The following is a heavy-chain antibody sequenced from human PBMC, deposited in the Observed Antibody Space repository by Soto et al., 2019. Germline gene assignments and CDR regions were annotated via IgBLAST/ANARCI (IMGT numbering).Heavy chain of an antibody. CDR3: ARGNPGGQY. CDR2: ISVYNGNT. Sequence: QVQLVQSGPEMRKPGASVKVSCEASGYNFLAYGISWVRQAPGQGLEWMGWISVYNGNTEYAQKFLGRVTMTSDTSTNTAYMELTGLRSDDTAVYYCARGNPGGQYWGQGTLVTVSS. V-gene: IGHV1-18*01. D-gene: IGHD3-10*01. CDR1: GYNFLAYG. J-gene: IGHJ4*02.